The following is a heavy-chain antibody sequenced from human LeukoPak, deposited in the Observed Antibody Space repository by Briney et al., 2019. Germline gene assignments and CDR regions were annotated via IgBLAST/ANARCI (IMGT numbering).Heavy chain of an antibody. J-gene: IGHJ2*01. CDR2: ISAYNGNT. D-gene: IGHD1-26*01. CDR3: AIDLVGATYWYFDL. V-gene: IGHV1-18*01. CDR1: GYTFTSYG. Sequence: ASVKVSRKASGYTFTSYGISWVRQAPGQGLEWMGWISAYNGNTNYAQKLQGRVTMTTDTSTSTAYMELRSLRSDDTAVYYCAIDLVGATYWYFDLWGRGTLVTVSS.